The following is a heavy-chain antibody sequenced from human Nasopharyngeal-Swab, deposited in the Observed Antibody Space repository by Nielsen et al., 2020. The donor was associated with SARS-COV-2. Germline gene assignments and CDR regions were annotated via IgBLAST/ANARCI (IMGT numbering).Heavy chain of an antibody. J-gene: IGHJ3*02. CDR2: INHSGST. CDR3: ARGPALVIRKTLSSGFDI. CDR1: GGSFSGSY. V-gene: IGHV4-34*01. Sequence: SETLSLTCAVFGGSFSGSYWSWIRQPPGRGLEWIGEINHSGSTMYIPSLKIRVTISVDTSKNQFSLNLPSVTAADTAMYYCARGPALVIRKTLSSGFDIWGQGTMVTVSS. D-gene: IGHD3-10*01.